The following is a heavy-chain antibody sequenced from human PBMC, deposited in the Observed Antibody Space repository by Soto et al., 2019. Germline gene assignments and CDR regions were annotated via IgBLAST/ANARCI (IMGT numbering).Heavy chain of an antibody. Sequence: QVQLVESGGGVVQPGMSLRLSCAASGVTFSNYAMHWVRQAAGTGLEWVADISYHGTEKGYADSVKGRFTISRDNSKNTLYVHMSSLRPEETAVYYCAKDIGGVDTGNYGMDVWGQGTTVIVSS. CDR3: AKDIGGVDTGNYGMDV. D-gene: IGHD5-18*01. J-gene: IGHJ6*02. CDR1: GVTFSNYA. V-gene: IGHV3-30*18. CDR2: ISYHGTEK.